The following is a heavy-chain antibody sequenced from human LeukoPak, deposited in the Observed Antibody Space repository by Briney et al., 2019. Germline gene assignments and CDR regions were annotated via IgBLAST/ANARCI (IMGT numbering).Heavy chain of an antibody. D-gene: IGHD2-15*01. Sequence: ASVKVSCKTSGCTFIGYYMHWVPQAPGQGLEWMGWINPNSGGTHYAQKLQGRVTMTRDTSISTGYMELSRLRSDDTAVYYCARGIVVVVAATQDYWGQGTLVTVSS. J-gene: IGHJ4*02. CDR2: INPNSGGT. CDR3: ARGIVVVVAATQDY. CDR1: GCTFIGYY. V-gene: IGHV1-2*02.